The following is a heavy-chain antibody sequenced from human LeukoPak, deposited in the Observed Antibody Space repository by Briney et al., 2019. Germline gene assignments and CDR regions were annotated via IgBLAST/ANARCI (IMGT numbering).Heavy chain of an antibody. Sequence: ASVKVSCKASGYTFTGYYMHWVRQAPGQGLEWMGWINPNSGGTNYAQKFQGRVTMARDTSISTAYMELSRLRSDDTAVYYCARVRYRLAETYIDYWGQGTLVTVSS. J-gene: IGHJ4*02. D-gene: IGHD3-16*01. V-gene: IGHV1-2*02. CDR3: ARVRYRLAETYIDY. CDR1: GYTFTGYY. CDR2: INPNSGGT.